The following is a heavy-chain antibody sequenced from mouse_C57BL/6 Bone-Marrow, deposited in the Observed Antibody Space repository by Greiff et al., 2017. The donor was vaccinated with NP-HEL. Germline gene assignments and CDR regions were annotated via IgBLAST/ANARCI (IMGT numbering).Heavy chain of an antibody. Sequence: VQLKQSGAELVRPGASVKLSCTASGFNIKDDYMHWVKQRPEQGLEWIGWIDPENGDTEYASKFQGKATITADKSSNTAYLQLSSLTSEDTAVYYCTTHPITTVDYWGQGTTLTVSS. J-gene: IGHJ2*01. CDR3: TTHPITTVDY. CDR2: IDPENGDT. D-gene: IGHD1-1*01. V-gene: IGHV14-4*01. CDR1: GFNIKDDY.